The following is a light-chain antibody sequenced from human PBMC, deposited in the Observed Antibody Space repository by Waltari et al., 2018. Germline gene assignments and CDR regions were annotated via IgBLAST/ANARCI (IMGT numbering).Light chain of an antibody. CDR1: QRISSY. Sequence: DIQMTQSRSSLSAAVGDSVPIACRAIQRISSYLNWYQQKPGQAPKLLIYAASSLESGVPSRFSGSGFGTDFTLTINSLQPEDFAVYYCQQTYSNFRTFGQGTKVDVK. V-gene: IGKV1-39*01. CDR2: AAS. CDR3: QQTYSNFRT. J-gene: IGKJ1*01.